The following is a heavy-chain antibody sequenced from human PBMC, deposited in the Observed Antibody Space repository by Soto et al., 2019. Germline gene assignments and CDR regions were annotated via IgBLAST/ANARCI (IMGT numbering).Heavy chain of an antibody. Sequence: QVQLVQSGAEVKKPGSSVKVSCKASGGTFSSYGISWVRQAPGQGLEWMGGIIPIIGTANYAQKFQGRVTITADESTSKAYRGLSSLRSEDPAVYYCARPTYYDFWSGYQTGYYYYGMDVWGQGTTVTVSS. CDR1: GGTFSSYG. D-gene: IGHD3-3*01. V-gene: IGHV1-69*12. J-gene: IGHJ6*02. CDR2: IIPIIGTA. CDR3: ARPTYYDFWSGYQTGYYYYGMDV.